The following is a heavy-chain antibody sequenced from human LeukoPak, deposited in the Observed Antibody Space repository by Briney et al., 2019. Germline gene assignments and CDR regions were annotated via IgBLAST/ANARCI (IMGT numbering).Heavy chain of an antibody. CDR3: PKDPGTHYYYYGMDV. CDR2: ISGDGGST. V-gene: IGHV3-43*02. J-gene: IGHJ6*02. CDR1: GFTFDDYA. Sequence: GGSLRLSCAASGFTFDDYAMHWVRQAPGKGLEWVSLISGDGGSTYYADSVKGRFTISRDNSKNSLYLQMNSLRTEDTALYYCPKDPGTHYYYYGMDVWGQGTTVTVSS. D-gene: IGHD3-10*01.